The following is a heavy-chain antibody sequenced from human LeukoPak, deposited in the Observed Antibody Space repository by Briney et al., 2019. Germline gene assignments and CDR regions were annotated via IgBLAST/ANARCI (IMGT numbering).Heavy chain of an antibody. CDR2: ISSRGTHM. J-gene: IGHJ4*02. V-gene: IGHV3-21*01. CDR3: ARDFRIAAAVPSYFDY. D-gene: IGHD6-13*01. Sequence: RGSLRLSCAASGFTFSSYAMSWVRQAPGKGLEWVSFISSRGTHMYFLDSVKGRFTISRDNAKASLDLQLNSLRAEDTAVYFCARDFRIAAAVPSYFDYWGQGVLVTVSS. CDR1: GFTFSSYA.